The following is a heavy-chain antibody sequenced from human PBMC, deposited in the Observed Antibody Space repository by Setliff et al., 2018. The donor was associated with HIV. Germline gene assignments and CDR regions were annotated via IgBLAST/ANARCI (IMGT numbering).Heavy chain of an antibody. V-gene: IGHV3-23*01. J-gene: IGHJ4*02. Sequence: ETLSLSCAASGFTFSSYAMSWVRQAPGRGLEWVSTISNSGGGSTYYADSVKGRFTISRDNSKNTLYLQMNSLRAEDTAVYYCANFGGNSIAAPLDYWGQGTLVTVSS. CDR2: ISNSGGGST. CDR3: ANFGGNSIAAPLDY. D-gene: IGHD6-6*01. CDR1: GFTFSSYA.